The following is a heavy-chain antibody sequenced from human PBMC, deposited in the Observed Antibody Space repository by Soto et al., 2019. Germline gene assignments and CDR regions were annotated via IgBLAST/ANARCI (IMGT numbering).Heavy chain of an antibody. CDR1: GYTFTSYG. Sequence: AGVQVSCKASGYTFTSYGISWVRQAPGQGLEWMGWISAYNGNTNYAQKLQGRVTMTTDTSTSTAYMELRSLRSDDTAVYYCASWVGATGSFDYWGQGTLVTVSS. D-gene: IGHD1-26*01. J-gene: IGHJ4*02. V-gene: IGHV1-18*01. CDR2: ISAYNGNT. CDR3: ASWVGATGSFDY.